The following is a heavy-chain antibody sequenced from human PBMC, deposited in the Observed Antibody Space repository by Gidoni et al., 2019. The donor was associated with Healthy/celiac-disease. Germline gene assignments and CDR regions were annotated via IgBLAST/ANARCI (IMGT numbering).Heavy chain of an antibody. J-gene: IGHJ4*02. CDR1: GGSISSGSYY. D-gene: IGHD3-22*01. Sequence: QVQLQESGPGLVKPSQTLSLTCTVSGGSISSGSYYWSWIRQPAGKGLEWIGRIYTSGSTNYNPSLKSRVTISVDTSKNQFSLKLSSVTAADTAVYYCASSRGSGYPIDYWGQGTLVTVSS. CDR3: ASSRGSGYPIDY. V-gene: IGHV4-61*02. CDR2: IYTSGST.